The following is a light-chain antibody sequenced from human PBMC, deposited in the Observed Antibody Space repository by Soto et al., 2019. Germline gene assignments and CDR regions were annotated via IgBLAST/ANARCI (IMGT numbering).Light chain of an antibody. J-gene: IGKJ3*01. CDR3: QQCRSWPLT. Sequence: EIVLTQSPATLSLSPGERATLSCRASQSLPNYLAWYQQKPGQAPRLLIYDASNRATGIPARFSGSGSGADFTLTISRLEPEDFAVYYCQQCRSWPLTFGHGTKVEI. CDR1: QSLPNY. V-gene: IGKV3-11*01. CDR2: DAS.